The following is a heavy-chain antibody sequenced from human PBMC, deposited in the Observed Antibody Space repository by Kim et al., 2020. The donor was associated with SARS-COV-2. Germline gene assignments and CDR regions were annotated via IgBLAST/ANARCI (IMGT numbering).Heavy chain of an antibody. CDR2: ISYDGSNK. V-gene: IGHV3-30*18. J-gene: IGHJ4*02. Sequence: GGSLRLSCAASGFTFSSYGMHWVRRAPGKGLEWVAVISYDGSNKYYADSVKGRFTISRDNSKNTLYLQMNSLRAEDTAVYYCAKKRGPRYYGSGSHGEFDYWGQGTLVTVSS. D-gene: IGHD3-10*01. CDR1: GFTFSSYG. CDR3: AKKRGPRYYGSGSHGEFDY.